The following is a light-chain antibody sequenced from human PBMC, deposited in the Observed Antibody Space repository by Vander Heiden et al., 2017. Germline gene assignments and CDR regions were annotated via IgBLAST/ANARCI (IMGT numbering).Light chain of an antibody. CDR3: AAWDDSLNAVV. V-gene: IGLV1-36*01. J-gene: IGLJ2*01. Sequence: QSVLTQPSSVSEAPSQRVPISCSGSSSNVGNNAVNWYQQLPGKAPKLLIYYDDLLPSGVSDRFSGSKSGTSASLAISGLQSEDEADYYCAAWDDSLNAVVFGGGTKLTVL. CDR1: SSNVGNNA. CDR2: YDD.